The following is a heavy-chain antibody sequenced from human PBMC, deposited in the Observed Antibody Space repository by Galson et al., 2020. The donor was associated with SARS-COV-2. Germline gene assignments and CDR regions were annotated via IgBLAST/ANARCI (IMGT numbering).Heavy chain of an antibody. CDR1: GFTFSSYG. CDR3: AKGYSSSWSHNWFDP. V-gene: IGHV3-30*18. J-gene: IGHJ5*02. CDR2: ISYDGSNK. D-gene: IGHD6-13*01. Sequence: TGGSLRLSCAASGFTFSSYGMHWVRQAPGKGLEWVAVISYDGSNKYYADSVKGRFTISRDNSKNTLYLQMNSLRAEDTAVYYCAKGYSSSWSHNWFDPWGQGTLVTVSS.